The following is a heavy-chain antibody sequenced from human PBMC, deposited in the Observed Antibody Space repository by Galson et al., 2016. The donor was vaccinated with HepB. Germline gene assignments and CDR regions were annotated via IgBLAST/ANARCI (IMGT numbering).Heavy chain of an antibody. CDR3: ARAMVRGAPIGNQKAFDY. CDR1: GFTFSSYA. V-gene: IGHV3-30-3*01. D-gene: IGHD3-10*01. J-gene: IGHJ4*02. CDR2: ISYDGSNK. Sequence: SLRLSCAASGFTFSSYAMHWVRQAPGKGLEWLAVISYDGSNKYYADSVKGRFTISRDNSKNTLYLQMNNLRAEDTAVYYCARAMVRGAPIGNQKAFDYWGQGTLVTVSS.